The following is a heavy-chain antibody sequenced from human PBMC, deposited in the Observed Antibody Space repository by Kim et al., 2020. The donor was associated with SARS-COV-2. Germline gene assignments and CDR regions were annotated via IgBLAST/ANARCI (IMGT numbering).Heavy chain of an antibody. D-gene: IGHD5-12*01. CDR1: GFTFSSYG. CDR3: AKDDRVGYSGYACDY. Sequence: GGSLRLSCAASGFTFSSYGIHWVRQAPGKGLEWVAGTSNDGSKKYYADSVKGRFTISRDNSKNTMYLQMNSLRPEDTAVYYCAKDDRVGYSGYACDYWGQGTRVTVP. CDR2: TSNDGSKK. V-gene: IGHV3-30*18. J-gene: IGHJ4*02.